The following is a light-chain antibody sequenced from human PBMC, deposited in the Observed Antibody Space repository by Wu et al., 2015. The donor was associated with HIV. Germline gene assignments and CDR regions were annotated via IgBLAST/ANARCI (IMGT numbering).Light chain of an antibody. CDR2: QTS. CDR1: QRLGANY. J-gene: IGKJ2*01. Sequence: EIVLTQSPGTLSLSPGERVTLSCRASQRLGANYLAWYQQKPGQAPRLLIFQTSRRTTDIPDRFSGSESGTDFSLTISRLEPEDFAVYYCHQYGSALPHTFGRGPSWRS. V-gene: IGKV3-20*01. CDR3: HQYGSALPHT.